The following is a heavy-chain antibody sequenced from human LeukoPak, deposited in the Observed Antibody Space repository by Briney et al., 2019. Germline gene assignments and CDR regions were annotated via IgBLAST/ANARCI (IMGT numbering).Heavy chain of an antibody. CDR2: INPSRGST. CDR3: VREYYGSGMHAFDI. D-gene: IGHD3-10*01. CDR1: GYTFTNYY. V-gene: IGHV1-46*01. Sequence: ASVKVSCKASGYTFTNYYMHWVRQAPGQGLEWMGIINPSRGSTSYAQKFQGRVTMTGDTPTSTVYMELSSLRSEDTAVYYCVREYYGSGMHAFDIWGQGTMVTVSS. J-gene: IGHJ3*02.